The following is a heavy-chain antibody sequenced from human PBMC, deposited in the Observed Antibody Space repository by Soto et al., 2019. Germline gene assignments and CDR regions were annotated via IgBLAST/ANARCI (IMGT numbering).Heavy chain of an antibody. CDR3: AREGTGFVFDY. D-gene: IGHD1-1*01. V-gene: IGHV4-30-2*01. Sequence: SETLSLTCAVSGGSISSGGYSWSWIRQPPGKGLEWIGYVFHSGSTHYNPSPKSRVTISVDRSRNQFSLKLSSVTAADTAVYYCAREGTGFVFDYWGQGTLVTVSS. CDR1: GGSISSGGYS. CDR2: VFHSGST. J-gene: IGHJ4*02.